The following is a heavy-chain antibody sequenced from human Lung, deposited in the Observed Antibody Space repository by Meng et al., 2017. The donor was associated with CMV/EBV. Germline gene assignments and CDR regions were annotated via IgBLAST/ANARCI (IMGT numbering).Heavy chain of an antibody. Sequence: QVSLRVSGPPLVKPSDTLFLTCAVSGDSITNHNWWAWVRQPPGKGLEWIGELPHRGSSAYNPSLKSRVSMSIDKSKNQFSLKLTSVTAADKAVYHCLRRSGGSVWGQGTLVTVSS. CDR1: GDSITNHNW. D-gene: IGHD3-10*01. CDR3: LRRSGGSV. J-gene: IGHJ1*01. CDR2: LPHRGSS. V-gene: IGHV4-4*02.